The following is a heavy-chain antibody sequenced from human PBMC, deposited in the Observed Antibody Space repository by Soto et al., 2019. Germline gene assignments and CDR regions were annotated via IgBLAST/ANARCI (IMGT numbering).Heavy chain of an antibody. J-gene: IGHJ6*03. CDR3: AGMYCSGGTCYSTYSYYYMDV. V-gene: IGHV4-31*03. Sequence: QVQLQESGPGLVKPSQTLSLTCTVSGGSISSGGYFWNWLRQLPGKGLEWIGYIYYSGSTYYNPSLSGRITLSVDTSTNQFSLKLSSVTAADTAVYYCAGMYCSGGTCYSTYSYYYMDVWGKGTTVTVSS. CDR1: GGSISSGGYF. D-gene: IGHD2-15*01. CDR2: IYYSGST.